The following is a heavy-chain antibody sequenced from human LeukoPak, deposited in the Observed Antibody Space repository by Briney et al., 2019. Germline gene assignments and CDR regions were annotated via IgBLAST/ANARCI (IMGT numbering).Heavy chain of an antibody. CDR2: IYTSGST. Sequence: KPSETLSLTCTVSGASISSGSYYWSWIRQPAGTGLEWIGRIYTSGSTNYNPSLKSRVTISVDTSKNQFSLKLSSVTAADTAVYYCARARSSTDLNWSDPWGQGTLVTVSS. J-gene: IGHJ5*02. CDR1: GASISSGSYY. D-gene: IGHD2-2*01. V-gene: IGHV4-61*02. CDR3: ARARSSTDLNWSDP.